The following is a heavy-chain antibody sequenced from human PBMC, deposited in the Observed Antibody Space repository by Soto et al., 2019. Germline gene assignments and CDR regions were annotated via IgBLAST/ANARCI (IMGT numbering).Heavy chain of an antibody. V-gene: IGHV3-23*01. Sequence: VQLLESGGGLVQPGGSLRLSCEASGFTFSNYAMAWVRQTPGEGPEWVSTIGGGDDIFYAESGKGRFIISRDDSRSTMYLQMDNLRVEDTAIYFCAKDSISYNGIYDAFDVWGQGKVVTVSS. J-gene: IGHJ3*01. CDR2: IGGGDDI. D-gene: IGHD3-3*02. CDR3: AKDSISYNGIYDAFDV. CDR1: GFTFSNYA.